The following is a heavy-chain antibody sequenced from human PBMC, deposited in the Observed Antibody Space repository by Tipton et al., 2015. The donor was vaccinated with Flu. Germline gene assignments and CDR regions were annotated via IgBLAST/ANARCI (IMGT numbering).Heavy chain of an antibody. CDR2: IYYSGST. J-gene: IGHJ2*01. D-gene: IGHD3-16*01. CDR3: ARVPAYPTQNWYFGL. Sequence: TLSLTCAVSGYSIRSSNYYWGWIRQPPGKGLEWIGNIYYSGSTYYNPSLKSRVTISVDTSENQFSLKLSSVTAAATAMYYCARVPAYPTQNWYFGLWGRGTLVTVSS. CDR1: GYSIRSSNYY. V-gene: IGHV4-39*07.